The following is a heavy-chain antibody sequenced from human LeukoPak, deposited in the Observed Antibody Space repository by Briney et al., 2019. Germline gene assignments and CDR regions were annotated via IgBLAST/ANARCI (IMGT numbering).Heavy chain of an antibody. CDR3: VNVRGSSWYSAYDY. Sequence: GGSLRLSCSASGFTFSSYAMHWVRQAPGKGLEYLSAISSNGGSTYYADSVKGRFTISRDNSKNTLYLQMSSLRAEDTAVYYCVNVRGSSWYSAYDYWGQGTLVTVSS. CDR1: GFTFSSYA. V-gene: IGHV3-64D*06. CDR2: ISSNGGST. D-gene: IGHD6-13*01. J-gene: IGHJ4*02.